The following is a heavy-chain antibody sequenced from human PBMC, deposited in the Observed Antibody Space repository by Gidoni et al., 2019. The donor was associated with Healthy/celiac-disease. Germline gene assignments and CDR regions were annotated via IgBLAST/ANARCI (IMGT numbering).Heavy chain of an antibody. V-gene: IGHV1-69*08. Sequence: QFQLVQSGAEVKKPGSSVKVSCQDSGGTFSSYTIRWVRQAPGQGLEWIGRIIPILGIANYAQKFQGRVTITADKSTSTAYMELSSLRSEDTAVYYCARDSVTIATYYGMDVWGQGTTVTVSS. CDR1: GGTFSSYT. D-gene: IGHD4-17*01. J-gene: IGHJ6*02. CDR2: IIPILGIA. CDR3: ARDSVTIATYYGMDV.